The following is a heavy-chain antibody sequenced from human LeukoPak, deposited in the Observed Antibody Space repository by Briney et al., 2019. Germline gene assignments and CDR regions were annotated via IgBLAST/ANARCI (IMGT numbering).Heavy chain of an antibody. Sequence: GGSLRLSCAASGFTFSNAYMNWVRQAPGKGLEWVGRIKPKTDGETKEYAAPVKERLSISRDDSKSMMYLQMNSLKTEDTAVYYCITPLPYSAQGGQGTLVTVSS. CDR3: ITPLPYSAQ. J-gene: IGHJ4*02. V-gene: IGHV3-15*07. CDR2: IKPKTDGETK. D-gene: IGHD2-21*01. CDR1: GFTFSNAY.